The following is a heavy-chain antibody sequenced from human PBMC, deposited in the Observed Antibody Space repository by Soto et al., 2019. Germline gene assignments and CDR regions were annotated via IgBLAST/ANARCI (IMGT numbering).Heavy chain of an antibody. V-gene: IGHV3-20*04. D-gene: IGHD6-13*01. Sequence: EVQLVESGGRVVRPGGSLRLSCAASGFTFDDYSMTWVRQTPGKGLEWVSDINWNGGSTGYADSVRGRFTISRDNAKNSLYLQMSSLRAEDTALYYCARLYSSSYFYFDYWGQGTLVTVSS. CDR1: GFTFDDYS. CDR2: INWNGGST. J-gene: IGHJ4*02. CDR3: ARLYSSSYFYFDY.